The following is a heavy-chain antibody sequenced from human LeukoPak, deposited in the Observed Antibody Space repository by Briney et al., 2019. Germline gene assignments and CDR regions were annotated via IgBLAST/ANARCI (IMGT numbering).Heavy chain of an antibody. J-gene: IGHJ4*02. D-gene: IGHD3-22*01. V-gene: IGHV1-69*05. Sequence: SVKVSCKASGITFNYCTISWVRQATGQGLEWMGRIIPIFRTADYAQKFQGRVTMTTDESTNTAYMELSSLRSEDTAVYYCAREPVPRSSGLQYWGQGTLVTVSS. CDR2: IIPIFRTA. CDR1: GITFNYCT. CDR3: AREPVPRSSGLQY.